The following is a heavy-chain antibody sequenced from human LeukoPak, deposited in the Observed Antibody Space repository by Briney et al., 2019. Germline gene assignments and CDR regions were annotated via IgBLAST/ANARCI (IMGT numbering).Heavy chain of an antibody. Sequence: PGGSLRLSCAASGFTFRSYGMHWVRQAPGKGLEWVAVIWYDGSNKYYADSVKGRFTISRDNSKNTLYLQMNSLRAEDTAVYYCARSVATKSRYYYGMDVWGQGTTVTVSS. CDR3: ARSVATKSRYYYGMDV. CDR2: IWYDGSNK. CDR1: GFTFRSYG. D-gene: IGHD5-12*01. J-gene: IGHJ6*02. V-gene: IGHV3-33*01.